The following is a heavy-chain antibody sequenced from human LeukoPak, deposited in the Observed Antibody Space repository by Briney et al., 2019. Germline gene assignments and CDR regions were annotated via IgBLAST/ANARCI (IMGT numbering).Heavy chain of an antibody. CDR3: AKGPSKGSIVVIDFDY. D-gene: IGHD3-22*01. J-gene: IGHJ4*02. CDR2: ISGSGDST. V-gene: IGHV3-23*01. Sequence: PGGSLRLSCAASGFTFSNYAMRWVRQAPGKGLEWVSGISGSGDSTYYADSVKGRFTISRDNSKNTLYLQMNSLRAEDTAVYYCAKGPSKGSIVVIDFDYWGQGTLVTVSS. CDR1: GFTFSNYA.